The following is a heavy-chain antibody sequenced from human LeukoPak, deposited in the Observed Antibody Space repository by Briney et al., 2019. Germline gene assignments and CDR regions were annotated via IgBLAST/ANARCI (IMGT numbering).Heavy chain of an antibody. CDR2: ISDDGSGT. V-gene: IGHV3-23*01. CDR3: AKDRTVGASYWYFDL. D-gene: IGHD1-26*01. J-gene: IGHJ2*01. CDR1: GFTFSDYA. Sequence: PGGSLRLSCAASGFTFSDYAMSWVRQAPGQGLEWVSSISDDGSGTYYADSVKGRFTISRDSSKNTLFLQMNTLRAEDTAIYYCAKDRTVGASYWYFDLWGRGTLVTVSS.